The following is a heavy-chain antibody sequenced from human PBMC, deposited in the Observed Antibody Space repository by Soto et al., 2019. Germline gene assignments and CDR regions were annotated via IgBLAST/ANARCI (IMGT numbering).Heavy chain of an antibody. V-gene: IGHV4-31*03. Sequence: PLETLSLTCTVSCGSISSGGYYWSWIRQHPGKGLEWIGYIYYSGSTYYNPSLKSRVTISVDTSKDQFSLKLSPVTAADTAVYYCARAVLSKYYYYGMDVWGQGTTVTVSS. J-gene: IGHJ6*02. CDR1: CGSISSGGYY. D-gene: IGHD3-16*02. CDR2: IYYSGST. CDR3: ARAVLSKYYYYGMDV.